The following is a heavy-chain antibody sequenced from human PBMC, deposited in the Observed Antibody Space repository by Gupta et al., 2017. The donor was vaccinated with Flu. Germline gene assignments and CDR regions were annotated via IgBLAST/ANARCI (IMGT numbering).Heavy chain of an antibody. CDR2: INHSGST. CDR3: ARETMVRGQKGFDP. J-gene: IGHJ5*02. Sequence: QVQLQQWGAGLLKPSETLSLTCAVYGGSFSGYYWSWIRQPPGKGLEWIGEINHSGSTNYNPSLKSRVTISVDTSKNQFSLKLSSVTAADTAVYYCARETMVRGQKGFDPWGQGTLVTVSS. CDR1: GGSFSGYY. V-gene: IGHV4-34*01. D-gene: IGHD3-10*01.